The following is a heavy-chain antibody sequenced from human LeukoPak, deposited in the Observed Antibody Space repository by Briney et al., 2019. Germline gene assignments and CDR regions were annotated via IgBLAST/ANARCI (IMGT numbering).Heavy chain of an antibody. CDR1: GGSISSTSYY. CDR3: ASTVLGSHYYYMDV. Sequence: KPSETLSLTCTVSGGSISSTSYYWGWIRQSPGKGLERIGSIYYSGNTYYNPSLKSRVTISVDTSNNQFSLKLSSVTAADTAVYYCASTVLGSHYYYMDVWGKGTTVTVSS. D-gene: IGHD3-16*01. V-gene: IGHV4-39*01. CDR2: IYYSGNT. J-gene: IGHJ6*03.